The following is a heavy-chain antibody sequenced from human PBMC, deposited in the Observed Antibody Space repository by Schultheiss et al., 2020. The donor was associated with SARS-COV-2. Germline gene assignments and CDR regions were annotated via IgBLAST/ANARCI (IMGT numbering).Heavy chain of an antibody. CDR1: GFTFSSYA. CDR3: ASRITIFGVALYGMDV. Sequence: GGSLRLSCAASGFTFSSYAMHWVRQAPGKGLEWVSGISWNSGSIGYADSVKGRFTISRDNAKNSLYLQMNSLRAEDTAVYYCASRITIFGVALYGMDVWGQGTTVTVAS. J-gene: IGHJ6*02. D-gene: IGHD3-3*01. V-gene: IGHV3-9*01. CDR2: ISWNSGSI.